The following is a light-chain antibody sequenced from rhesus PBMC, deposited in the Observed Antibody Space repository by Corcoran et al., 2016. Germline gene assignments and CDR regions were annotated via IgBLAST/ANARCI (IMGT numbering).Light chain of an antibody. CDR2: KAS. J-gene: IGKJ1*01. CDR3: LQYSSSPWT. V-gene: IGKV1-22*01. Sequence: DIQMTQSPSSLSASVGDKVTITCRASQGISSWLAWYQQKPRKAPKLQIYKASILQSGVPSRFSGSGSCIDFTLTISSLQPEDFATYYCLQYSSSPWTFGQGTKVEIK. CDR1: QGISSW.